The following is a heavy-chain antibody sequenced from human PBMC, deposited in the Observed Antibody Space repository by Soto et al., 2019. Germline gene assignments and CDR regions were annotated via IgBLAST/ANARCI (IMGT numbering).Heavy chain of an antibody. Sequence: QVQLVESGGGVVQPGRSLRLSCAASGFTFSSYAMHWVRQAPGKGLEWVAVISYDGSNKYYADSVKGRFTISRDNSKNTLYLQMKSLRAEDTAVYYCARDLSVDTAMAPTLYYYYYGMDVWGQGTTVTVSS. J-gene: IGHJ6*02. V-gene: IGHV3-30-3*01. CDR3: ARDLSVDTAMAPTLYYYYYGMDV. CDR2: ISYDGSNK. D-gene: IGHD5-18*01. CDR1: GFTFSSYA.